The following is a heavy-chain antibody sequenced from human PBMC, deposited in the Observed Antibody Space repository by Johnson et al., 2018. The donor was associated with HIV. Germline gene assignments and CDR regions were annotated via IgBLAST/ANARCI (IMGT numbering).Heavy chain of an antibody. CDR2: IWYDGSNK. J-gene: IGHJ3*02. V-gene: IGHV3-33*01. Sequence: QMQLVESGGGLVQPGRSLRLSCAASGFTFSSYGMHWVRQAPGKGLEWVAVIWYDGSNKYYADSVKGRFTISRDNSKNTLYLQMNSLRAEDTAVYYCASIAARRVSAFDIWGQGTMVTVSS. D-gene: IGHD6-6*01. CDR1: GFTFSSYG. CDR3: ASIAARRVSAFDI.